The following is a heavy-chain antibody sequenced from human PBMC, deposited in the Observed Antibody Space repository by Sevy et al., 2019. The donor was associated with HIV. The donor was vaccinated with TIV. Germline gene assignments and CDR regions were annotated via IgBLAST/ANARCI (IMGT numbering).Heavy chain of an antibody. Sequence: GGSLRLSCAASGFNFNDYWMNWVRQAPGKGLEWVANINQDGSAKYYVDSAKGRLTISRDNTKNSLYLQLNSLRADDTAVYYCARDSHPSTSTFSSSYVWGQGTLVTVSS. CDR1: GFNFNDYW. CDR3: ARDSHPSTSTFSSSYV. CDR2: INQDGSAK. J-gene: IGHJ4*02. V-gene: IGHV3-7*03. D-gene: IGHD6-6*01.